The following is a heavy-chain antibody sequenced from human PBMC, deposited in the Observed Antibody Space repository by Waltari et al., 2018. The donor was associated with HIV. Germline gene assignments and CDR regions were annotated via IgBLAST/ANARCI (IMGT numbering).Heavy chain of an antibody. CDR3: ARGYSSSRWIPLYH. D-gene: IGHD6-6*01. J-gene: IGHJ4*02. CDR2: FWSDGVEI. V-gene: IGHV3-33*01. CDR1: GFTFDNFG. Sequence: QVQLVESGGGAVQPRTSLTLSCAVSGFTFDNFGIHWVLQSPGKGLEWLAFFWSDGVEISYADSVKGRFTISKDSSQKTLYLHLTSLRAEDTALYYCARGYSSSRWIPLYHWGRGTLVTVSS.